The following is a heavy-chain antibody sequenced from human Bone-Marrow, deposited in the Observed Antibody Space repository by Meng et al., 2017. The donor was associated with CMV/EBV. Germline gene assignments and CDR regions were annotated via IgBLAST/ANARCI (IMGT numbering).Heavy chain of an antibody. V-gene: IGHV4-61*01. CDR1: GGSVSSGSYY. Sequence: GSLRLSCTVSGGSVSSGSYYWSWIRQPPGKGLEWIAYIYYSGSTNYNPSLKSRVTISVDTSKNQFSLKLSSVTAADTAVYYCARAPYYDFWSGYSNWYFDLWGRGTLVTVSS. CDR3: ARAPYYDFWSGYSNWYFDL. CDR2: IYYSGST. J-gene: IGHJ2*01. D-gene: IGHD3-3*01.